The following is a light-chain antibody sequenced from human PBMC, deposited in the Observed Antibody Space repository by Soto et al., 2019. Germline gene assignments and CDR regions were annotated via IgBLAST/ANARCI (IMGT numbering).Light chain of an antibody. J-gene: IGLJ2*01. Sequence: QSALTQPASVSGSPGQSITISCTGTSSDVGGYNYVSWYQQRPGQAPKLMIYDVSNRPSGVSNRFSGSKSGNTASLTISGLQAEDEADYYCSSFRSSSTLRVVGGGTKLTVL. CDR1: SSDVGGYNY. V-gene: IGLV2-14*01. CDR3: SSFRSSSTLRV. CDR2: DVS.